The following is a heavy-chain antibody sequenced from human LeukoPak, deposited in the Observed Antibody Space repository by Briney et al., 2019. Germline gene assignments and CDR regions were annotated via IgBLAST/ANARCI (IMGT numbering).Heavy chain of an antibody. V-gene: IGHV4-38-2*02. Sequence: PSETLSLTCTVSGYSISSGYYWGWIRQPPGKGLEWIGSIYHSGSTYYNPSLKSRVTISVDTSKNQFSLKLSSVTAADTAVYYCARDYLSRGYSSSYHTPPGSYWGQGTLVTASS. J-gene: IGHJ4*02. D-gene: IGHD6-13*01. CDR1: GYSISSGYY. CDR2: IYHSGST. CDR3: ARDYLSRGYSSSYHTPPGSY.